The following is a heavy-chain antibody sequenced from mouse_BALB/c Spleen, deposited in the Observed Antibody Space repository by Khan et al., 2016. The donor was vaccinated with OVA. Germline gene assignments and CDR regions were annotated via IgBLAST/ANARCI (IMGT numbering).Heavy chain of an antibody. CDR2: ITPNNGGT. CDR1: GYPFTDYN. CDR3: ARGGFGSPFAY. J-gene: IGHJ3*01. V-gene: IGHV1-18*01. Sequence: EVQLQESGPELVKPGASVKIPCKASGYPFTDYNMDWVKQSHGKSLEWIGDITPNNGGTIYNQKFKGKATLTVDKSSSTAYMELRSLTSEDTAVXYCARGGFGSPFAYWGQGTLVTVSA. D-gene: IGHD1-1*01.